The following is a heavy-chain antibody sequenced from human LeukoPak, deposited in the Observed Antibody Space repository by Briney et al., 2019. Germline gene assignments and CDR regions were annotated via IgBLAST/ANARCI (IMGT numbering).Heavy chain of an antibody. Sequence: ASVKVSCKASGYTFTSYDINWVRHATGQGLEWMGWMNPNSGNTGYAQKFQGRVTMTRNTSISTAYMELSSLRSEDTAVYCCARGQASYCSSTSCDQDYWGQGTLVTVSS. J-gene: IGHJ4*02. CDR1: GYTFTSYD. CDR2: MNPNSGNT. CDR3: ARGQASYCSSTSCDQDY. D-gene: IGHD2-2*01. V-gene: IGHV1-8*01.